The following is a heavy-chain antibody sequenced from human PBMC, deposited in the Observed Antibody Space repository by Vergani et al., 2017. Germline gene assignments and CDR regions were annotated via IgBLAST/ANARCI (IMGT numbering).Heavy chain of an antibody. CDR2: ISSSSTI. CDR3: ARVVVPAYYYYYMDV. Sequence: EVHLVESGGGLVQPGRSLRLSCSGSGFTLGDYAMTWVRQAPGKGLEWVSYISSSSTIYYADSVKGRFTISRDNAKNSLYLQMNSLRAEDTAVYYCARVVVPAYYYYYMDVWGKGTTVTVSS. J-gene: IGHJ6*03. D-gene: IGHD2-2*01. CDR1: GFTLGDYA. V-gene: IGHV3-69-1*01.